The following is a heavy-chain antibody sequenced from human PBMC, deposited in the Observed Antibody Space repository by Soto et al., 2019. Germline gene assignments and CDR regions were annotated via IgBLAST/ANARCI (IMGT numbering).Heavy chain of an antibody. CDR1: GYMFVTYG. Sequence: QVQLVQSGAEVKKPGASVKVSCKASGYMFVTYGINWVRQAPGQGIEWMGWIRAYNGNTKYAQNLQGRATMTKDASTSTAYMEMRSLRSDDTAVYYCGRDLDGSGSYYTDYWGPGTLVTVSS. CDR2: IRAYNGNT. CDR3: GRDLDGSGSYYTDY. J-gene: IGHJ4*02. D-gene: IGHD3-10*01. V-gene: IGHV1-18*01.